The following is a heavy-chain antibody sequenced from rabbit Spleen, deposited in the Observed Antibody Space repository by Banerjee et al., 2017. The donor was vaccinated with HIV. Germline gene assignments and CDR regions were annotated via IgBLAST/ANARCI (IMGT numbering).Heavy chain of an antibody. J-gene: IGHJ3*01. D-gene: IGHD4-1*01. V-gene: IGHV1S45*01. CDR1: GLFLSSKYW. Sequence: EESGGDLVQPEGSLALTCTASGLFLSSKYWICWVRQAPGKGLEWIACIYVGSSSNTYYASWAKGRFTISKASSTTVTLQMTSLTAADTATYFCARGGDWGIRLDLWGPGTLVTVS. CDR3: ARGGDWGIRLDL. CDR2: IYVGSSSNT.